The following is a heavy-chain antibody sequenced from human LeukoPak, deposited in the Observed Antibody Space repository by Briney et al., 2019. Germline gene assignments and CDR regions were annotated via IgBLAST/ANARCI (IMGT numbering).Heavy chain of an antibody. CDR3: ARVSIVGMDV. CDR2: ISSSSSYI. Sequence: GGSLRLSCAVSGFTFSSYSMNWVRQAPGKGLEWVSSISSSSSYIYYADSVKGRFTISRDNAKNSLYLQMNSLRAEDTAVYYCARVSIVGMDVWGQGTTVTVSS. J-gene: IGHJ6*02. D-gene: IGHD3-16*02. V-gene: IGHV3-21*01. CDR1: GFTFSSYS.